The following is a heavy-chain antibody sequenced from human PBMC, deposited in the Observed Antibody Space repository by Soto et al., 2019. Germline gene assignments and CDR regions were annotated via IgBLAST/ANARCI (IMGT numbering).Heavy chain of an antibody. V-gene: IGHV3-23*01. Sequence: GSLRLSCAASGFTFSSYAMSWVRQAPGKGLEWVSAISGSGGSTYYADSVKGRFTISRDNSKNTLYLQMNSLRAEDTAVYYCAKDRRITIFGVVNKYYFDYWGQGTLVTVSS. J-gene: IGHJ4*02. CDR1: GFTFSSYA. CDR2: ISGSGGST. CDR3: AKDRRITIFGVVNKYYFDY. D-gene: IGHD3-3*01.